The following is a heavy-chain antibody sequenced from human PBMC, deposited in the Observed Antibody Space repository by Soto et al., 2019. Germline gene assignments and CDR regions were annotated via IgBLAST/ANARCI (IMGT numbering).Heavy chain of an antibody. D-gene: IGHD2-21*01. CDR3: ARCAVLSTTSGGWCNWFDP. CDR2: ICASGAAT. Sequence: GGSLRLSCTASEFTFSNYAMSWVRQAPGKGLEWVSAICASGAATYYVDSVKGRFTISRDNSKNTLYVQMNSLRAEDTGVYYCARCAVLSTTSGGWCNWFDPRGQGTLVTVSS. J-gene: IGHJ5*02. CDR1: EFTFSNYA. V-gene: IGHV3-23*01.